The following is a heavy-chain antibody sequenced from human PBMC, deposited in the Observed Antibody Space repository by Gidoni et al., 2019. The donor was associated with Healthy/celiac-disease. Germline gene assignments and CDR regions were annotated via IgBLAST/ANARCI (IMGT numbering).Heavy chain of an antibody. J-gene: IGHJ4*02. CDR2: ISYDGSNK. CDR3: AKDHCGGDCYSEPPTGY. D-gene: IGHD2-21*01. V-gene: IGHV3-30*18. CDR1: GFTVSSYG. Sequence: QVQLVESGGGVVQPGRSLRLSCAASGFTVSSYGMHWVRQAPGKGLEWVAVISYDGSNKYYADSVKGRFTISRDNSKNTLYLQMNSLRAEDTAVYYCAKDHCGGDCYSEPPTGYWGQGTLVTVSS.